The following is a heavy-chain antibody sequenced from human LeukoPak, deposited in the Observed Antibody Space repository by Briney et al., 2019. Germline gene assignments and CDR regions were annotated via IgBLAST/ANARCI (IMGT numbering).Heavy chain of an antibody. D-gene: IGHD3-10*01. V-gene: IGHV4-39*01. CDR1: GDSISSTSYY. Sequence: TASETLSLTCTVSGDSISSTSYYWDWIRQPPGKGLEWIGSIYNSGTTYYNPSLKSRVTISVDTPKNQLSLKVSSVTAADTAVYYCASRVYGLGSFNYWGQGTLVTVSS. CDR3: ASRVYGLGSFNY. CDR2: IYNSGTT. J-gene: IGHJ4*01.